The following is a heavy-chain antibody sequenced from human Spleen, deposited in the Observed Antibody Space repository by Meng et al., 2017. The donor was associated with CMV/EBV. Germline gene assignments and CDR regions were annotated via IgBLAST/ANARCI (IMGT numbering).Heavy chain of an antibody. D-gene: IGHD3-10*01. CDR3: ARGVGDPGYFDY. CDR1: GGSISSYY. J-gene: IGHJ4*02. CDR2: IYYSGST. V-gene: IGHV4-59*01. Sequence: SETLSLTCTVSGGSISSYYWSWIRQPPGKGLEWIGYIYYSGSTNYNPSLKSRVTISVGTSKNQFSLKLSSVTAADTAVYYCARGVGDPGYFDYWGQGTLVTVSS.